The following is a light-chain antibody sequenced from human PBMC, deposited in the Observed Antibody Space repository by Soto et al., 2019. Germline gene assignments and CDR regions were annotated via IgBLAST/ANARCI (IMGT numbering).Light chain of an antibody. J-gene: IGLJ1*01. Sequence: QSALSQPPSAYGSPGQSVTISCTGTSSDVGGYNYVSWYQQHPGKAPKLMSYEVSKRPSGVPDRFSASKSGNTASLTVSGLQAEDEANYYCSSYAGSLYVFGTGTKVTVL. CDR3: SSYAGSLYV. V-gene: IGLV2-8*01. CDR1: SSDVGGYNY. CDR2: EVS.